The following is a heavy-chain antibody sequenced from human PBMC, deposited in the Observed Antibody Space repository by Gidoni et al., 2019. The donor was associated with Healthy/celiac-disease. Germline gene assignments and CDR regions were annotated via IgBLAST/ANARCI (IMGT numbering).Heavy chain of an antibody. D-gene: IGHD4-17*01. Sequence: QVPLVQPGAEVKKPGASVKVSCTASGYPFTSYVLSWVRQGPGQGLEWMGWISAYNGNTNYAQKLQGRVTMTTATSTSTAYMELRSLRSDDTAVYYCARGGGSLNDYGDGNWGQGTLVTVSS. CDR2: ISAYNGNT. CDR3: ARGGGSLNDYGDGN. CDR1: GYPFTSYV. V-gene: IGHV1-18*01. J-gene: IGHJ4*02.